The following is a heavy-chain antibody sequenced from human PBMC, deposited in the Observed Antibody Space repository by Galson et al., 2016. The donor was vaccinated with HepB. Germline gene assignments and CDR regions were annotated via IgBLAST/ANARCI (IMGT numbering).Heavy chain of an antibody. Sequence: SLRLSCAASGFTVSSHYMSWVRQAPGKGLEWVSLIYTDGRTYYADSVKGRFTISRDNSKNTLYLQMNSLRAEDTALYYCAGDHGPSGWRNWGQGTLVTVSS. J-gene: IGHJ4*02. D-gene: IGHD6-19*01. CDR2: IYTDGRT. V-gene: IGHV3-53*01. CDR1: GFTVSSHY. CDR3: AGDHGPSGWRN.